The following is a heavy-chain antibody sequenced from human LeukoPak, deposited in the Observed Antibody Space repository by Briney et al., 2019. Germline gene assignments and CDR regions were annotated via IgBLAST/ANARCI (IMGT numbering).Heavy chain of an antibody. CDR3: AREGAFGDRDY. CDR1: GFTFSSYE. D-gene: IGHD4-17*01. V-gene: IGHV3-48*03. Sequence: GGPLRLSCAASGFTFSSYEMNWVRQAPGKGLEWVSYISSSGSSIYYADSVKGRFTISRDNAKNSLYLQMNSLRAEDTAVYYCAREGAFGDRDYWGQGTLVTVSS. CDR2: ISSSGSSI. J-gene: IGHJ4*02.